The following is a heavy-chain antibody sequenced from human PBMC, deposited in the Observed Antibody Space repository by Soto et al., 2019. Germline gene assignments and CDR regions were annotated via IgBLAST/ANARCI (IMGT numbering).Heavy chain of an antibody. CDR2: ISCSGVST. CDR1: GFTFSSYA. Sequence: GGSLRLSFAASGFTFSSYALGWVRQAPGRGLECVSAISCSGVSTFYADSVKGRFTISRDTSKNTLYLQMNTLTAEDTAVYYCAKDHRIWGRPVEYMHXWGQGTTVTVS. D-gene: IGHD3-16*01. J-gene: IGHJ6*02. V-gene: IGHV3-23*01. CDR3: AKDHRIWGRPVEYMHX.